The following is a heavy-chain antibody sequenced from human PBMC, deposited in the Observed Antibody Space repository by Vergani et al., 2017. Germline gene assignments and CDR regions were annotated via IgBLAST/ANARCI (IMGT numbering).Heavy chain of an antibody. V-gene: IGHV4-34*01. Sequence: QVQLQQWGAGLLKPSETPSLTCSVYGGSFSGYYCNWIRQPPGKGLEWIGEINHSGSTNYNPSLKSRVTISVDTSKNQFSMKLSSVTAAYTAVYYCARQYYYYYYMDVWGKGTTVTVSS. CDR2: INHSGST. CDR3: ARQYYYYYYMDV. J-gene: IGHJ6*03. CDR1: GGSFSGYY.